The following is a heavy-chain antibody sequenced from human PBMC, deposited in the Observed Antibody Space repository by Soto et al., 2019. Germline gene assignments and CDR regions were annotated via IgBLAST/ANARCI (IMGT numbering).Heavy chain of an antibody. D-gene: IGHD5-12*01. Sequence: QVQLVQSGAEVKKPGSSVKVSCKASGGTFSSYAIIWFRQAPVQGLEWMGGVIPIFGTANYAQKFQGRVPMTADDSTSTAYMALSSLRSEDTAVYSCARDQDSGYILKILSCYDMDVWGQGTTVTVSS. CDR3: ARDQDSGYILKILSCYDMDV. J-gene: IGHJ6*02. CDR1: GGTFSSYA. V-gene: IGHV1-69*12. CDR2: VIPIFGTA.